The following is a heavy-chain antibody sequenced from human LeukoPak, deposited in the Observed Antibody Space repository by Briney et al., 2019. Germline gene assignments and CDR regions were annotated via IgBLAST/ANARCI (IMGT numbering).Heavy chain of an antibody. Sequence: ASVKVSCKASDYTFSSYGISWGRQAPGQGLEWMGWISGYNGNTKYAQNLQGRVTMTRDTSTSTVYMELNGLTSDDTALYYCAREHLGIDYWGQGTLVTVSS. J-gene: IGHJ4*02. V-gene: IGHV1-18*01. CDR3: AREHLGIDY. CDR1: DYTFSSYG. D-gene: IGHD3-10*01. CDR2: ISGYNGNT.